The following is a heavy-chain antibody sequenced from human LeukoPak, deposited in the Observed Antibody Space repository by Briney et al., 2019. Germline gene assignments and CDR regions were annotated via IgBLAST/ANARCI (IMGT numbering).Heavy chain of an antibody. CDR2: INHSGST. CDR1: GGSFSGYY. J-gene: IGHJ5*02. Sequence: SETLSLTCAVYGGSFSGYYWSWIRQPPGKGLEWIGEINHSGSTNYSPSLKSRVTMSVDTSKNQFSLKLSSVTAADTAVYYCARGRFKDYYDSSGYYYNNWFDPWGQGTLVTVSS. D-gene: IGHD3-22*01. CDR3: ARGRFKDYYDSSGYYYNNWFDP. V-gene: IGHV4-34*01.